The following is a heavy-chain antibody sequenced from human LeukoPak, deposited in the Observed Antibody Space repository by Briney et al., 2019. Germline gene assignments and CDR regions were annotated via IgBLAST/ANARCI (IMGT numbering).Heavy chain of an antibody. CDR3: ARYGGRLWVRIEAYFDY. CDR2: ISHSGST. D-gene: IGHD4/OR15-4a*01. J-gene: IGHJ4*02. Sequence: SETLSLTCAVYGGSFSGYYWSWIRQPPGKGLEWIGEISHSGSTNYNPSLKSRVTMSVDTSKNQFSLKLSSVTAADTAVYYCARYGGRLWVRIEAYFDYWGQGTLVTVSS. CDR1: GGSFSGYY. V-gene: IGHV4-34*01.